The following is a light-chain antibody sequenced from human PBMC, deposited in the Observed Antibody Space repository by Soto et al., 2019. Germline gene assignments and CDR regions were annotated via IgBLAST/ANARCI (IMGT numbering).Light chain of an antibody. Sequence: QSALTQPASVSGSPGQSITISCTGTSSDVGSYNLVSWYQQHPGKAHKLMIYEGSKRPSGVSHRFSGYKSGNTASLTSSRLQAEDEADYYCCSYASSSTLLFGTGTKLTVL. CDR3: CSYASSSTLL. V-gene: IGLV2-23*01. J-gene: IGLJ1*01. CDR2: EGS. CDR1: SSDVGSYNL.